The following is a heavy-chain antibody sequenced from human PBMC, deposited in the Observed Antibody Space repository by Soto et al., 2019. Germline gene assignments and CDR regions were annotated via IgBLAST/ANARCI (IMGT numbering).Heavy chain of an antibody. J-gene: IGHJ4*02. D-gene: IGHD1-26*01. CDR3: ARIEVGGTYGY. CDR1: GFSLSNAKMG. Sequence: QVTLKESGPVLVKPTETLTLTCTVSGFSLSNAKMGVSWIRQPPGKALEWLAHIFSNDDKSYSTSLKSRLTISKDTSKSQVVLTMTNMDPVDTATYFCARIEVGGTYGYWGQGTLVTDSS. V-gene: IGHV2-26*01. CDR2: IFSNDDK.